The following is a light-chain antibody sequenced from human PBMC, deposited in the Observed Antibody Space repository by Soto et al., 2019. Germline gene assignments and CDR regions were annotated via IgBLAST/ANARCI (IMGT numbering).Light chain of an antibody. CDR3: QHYNSHST. Sequence: DIQMTQSPSTLSASVGDRVTITCRASQSISSWLAWYQQKPGRAPKLLIYKASSLESGVPSRFSGSGSGTEFTLTISTLQPDDFATYYCQHYNSHSTFRHGPKVGIK. CDR2: KAS. CDR1: QSISSW. J-gene: IGKJ1*01. V-gene: IGKV1-5*03.